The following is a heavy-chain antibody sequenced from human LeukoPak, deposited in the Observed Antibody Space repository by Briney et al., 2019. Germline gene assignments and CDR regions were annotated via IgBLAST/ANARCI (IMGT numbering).Heavy chain of an antibody. D-gene: IGHD2-15*01. CDR3: TTSPPYCSGGSCFDY. Sequence: GGSLRLSCAASGFTFSNAWMSWVRQAPGKGLEWVGRIKSKTDGGTTDYAAPVKGRFTISRDDSKNTLYLQMNSLRTEDTAVYYCTTSPPYCSGGSCFDYWGQGTLVTVST. J-gene: IGHJ4*02. CDR2: IKSKTDGGTT. V-gene: IGHV3-15*01. CDR1: GFTFSNAW.